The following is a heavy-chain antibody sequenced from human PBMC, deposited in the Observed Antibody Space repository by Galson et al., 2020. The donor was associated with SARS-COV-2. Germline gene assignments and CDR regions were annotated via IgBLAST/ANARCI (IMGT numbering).Heavy chain of an antibody. V-gene: IGHV3-21*01. CDR1: KFTFNTYA. J-gene: IGHJ3*02. CDR3: ATSEVGKYCSTTSCLESDVFDI. Sequence: GESLKISCAASKFTFNTYAMNWVRQAPGKGLEWVSSISSGSSYTYYADSVKGRFTISRDDAENSLYLQMNSLRAEDTAVYYCATSEVGKYCSTTSCLESDVFDIWGQGTTVTVSS. D-gene: IGHD2-2*01. CDR2: ISSGSSYT.